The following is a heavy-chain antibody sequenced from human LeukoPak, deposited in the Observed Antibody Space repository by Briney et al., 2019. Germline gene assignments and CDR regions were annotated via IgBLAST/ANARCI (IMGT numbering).Heavy chain of an antibody. CDR1: GFTFRTYS. Sequence: PGGSLSLSCAATGFTFRTYSMNWVRQARGRGLEWLSYISSSSSTIYSADSMKGRFTVSRDNAENSLYLQMNSLRAEDTAVYYCARGYYGSGSYWDYWGRGTLVTVSS. CDR2: ISSSSSTI. CDR3: ARGYYGSGSYWDY. D-gene: IGHD3-10*01. V-gene: IGHV3-48*01. J-gene: IGHJ4*02.